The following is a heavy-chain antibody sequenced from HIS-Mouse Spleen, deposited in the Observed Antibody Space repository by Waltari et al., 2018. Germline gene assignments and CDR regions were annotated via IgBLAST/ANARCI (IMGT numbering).Heavy chain of an antibody. CDR2: ISWNSGSI. D-gene: IGHD2-2*01. CDR1: GFTFDDYA. CDR3: ANERSYCSSTSCYGAGMDV. V-gene: IGHV3-9*01. Sequence: EVQLVESGGGLVQPGRSLRLSCAASGFTFDDYAMHWVRQAPGKVLEWVSGISWNSGSIGYADSVKGRFTISRDNAKNSLYLQMNSLRAEDTALYYCANERSYCSSTSCYGAGMDVWGQGTTVTVSS. J-gene: IGHJ6*02.